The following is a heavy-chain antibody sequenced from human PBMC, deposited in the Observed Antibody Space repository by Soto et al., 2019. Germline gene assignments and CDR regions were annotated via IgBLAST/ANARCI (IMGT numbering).Heavy chain of an antibody. Sequence: QVQLVQSGAEVKKPGASVKVSCKASGYTFTSYYMHWVRQAPGQGLEWMGIINPSGGSTSYAQKFPGSVTMTRDTSTSTVYMELSSLRSEDTAVYYCARVRKPSRPSGTAGDAFDIWGQGTMVTVSS. V-gene: IGHV1-46*03. CDR1: GYTFTSYY. J-gene: IGHJ3*02. CDR2: INPSGGST. CDR3: ARVRKPSRPSGTAGDAFDI.